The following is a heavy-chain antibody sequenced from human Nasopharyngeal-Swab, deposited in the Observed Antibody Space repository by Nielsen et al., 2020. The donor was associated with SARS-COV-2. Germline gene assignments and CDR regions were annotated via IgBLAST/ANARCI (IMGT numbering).Heavy chain of an antibody. Sequence: GESLTISCAASGFTFSNYAMSWVRQAPGKGLEWVSSISGSVGSTYHADSVKGRFTISRDNSKTTLSLQMNSLRAEDTAVYYCAKDREEQQLVRYFQHWGQGTLVTVSS. D-gene: IGHD6-13*01. CDR3: AKDREEQQLVRYFQH. J-gene: IGHJ1*01. CDR2: ISGSVGST. V-gene: IGHV3-23*01. CDR1: GFTFSNYA.